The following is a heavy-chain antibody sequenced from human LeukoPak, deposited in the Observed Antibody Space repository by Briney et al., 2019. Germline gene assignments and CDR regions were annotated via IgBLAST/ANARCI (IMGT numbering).Heavy chain of an antibody. CDR3: ARVEMATIVYAFDI. V-gene: IGHV3-30*02. CDR1: GFPFSSYG. CDR2: IRHDGSNK. Sequence: GGSLRLSCAASGFPFSSYGMHWVRQAPGKGLEWVAFIRHDGSNKYYADSVKGRFTISRDNSKNTMYLEMNSLRAEDTAVYYCARVEMATIVYAFDIWGQGTMVTVSS. D-gene: IGHD5-24*01. J-gene: IGHJ3*02.